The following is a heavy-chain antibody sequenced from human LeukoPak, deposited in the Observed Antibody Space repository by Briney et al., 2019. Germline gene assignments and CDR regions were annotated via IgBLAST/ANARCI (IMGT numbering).Heavy chain of an antibody. V-gene: IGHV3-21*01. CDR3: ARSTVTTPLDDY. CDR2: ISSSSSYI. D-gene: IGHD4-17*01. J-gene: IGHJ4*02. Sequence: GGSLRLSCAPSGFTFSSYSMNWVRQAPGKGLEWVSSISSSSSYIYYADSVKGRFTISRDNAKNSLYLQMNSLRAEDTAVYYCARSTVTTPLDDYWGQGTLVTVSS. CDR1: GFTFSSYS.